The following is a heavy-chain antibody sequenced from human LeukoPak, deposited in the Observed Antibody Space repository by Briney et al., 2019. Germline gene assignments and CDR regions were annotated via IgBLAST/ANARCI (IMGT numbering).Heavy chain of an antibody. CDR1: GNTFTDLS. V-gene: IGHV1-18*01. CDR2: ISAYNGNT. J-gene: IGHJ4*02. CDR3: ARGLGGSGSYFLTFDY. D-gene: IGHD1-26*01. Sequence: ASVKVSCKVSGNTFTDLSMNWVRQAPGQGLEWMGWISAYNGNTKYAQKVQGRVTMTTDTSTSTAYMELRSLRSDDTAVYYCARGLGGSGSYFLTFDYWGQGTLVTVSS.